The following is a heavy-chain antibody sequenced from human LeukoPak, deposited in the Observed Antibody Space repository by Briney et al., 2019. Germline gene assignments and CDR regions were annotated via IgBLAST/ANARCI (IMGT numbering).Heavy chain of an antibody. J-gene: IGHJ6*02. Sequence: SETLSLTCAVHGGSLSGYYWSWIRQPPEKGLEWIGEVHHSGSTNYNPSLKSRVTISVDTSKNQFSLKLSSVTAADTAVYFCARAGRSYDDLYYGMDVWGQGTTVTVSS. CDR1: GGSLSGYY. V-gene: IGHV4-34*01. CDR2: VHHSGST. CDR3: ARAGRSYDDLYYGMDV. D-gene: IGHD4-17*01.